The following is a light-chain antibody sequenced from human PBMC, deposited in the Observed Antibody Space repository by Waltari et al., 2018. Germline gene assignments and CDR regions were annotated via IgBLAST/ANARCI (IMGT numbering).Light chain of an antibody. CDR1: QGIVYF. J-gene: IGKJ5*01. V-gene: IGKV1-33*01. Sequence: DIQMTQSPSSLSESVGDRVTITCQASQGIVYFLNWYQHKPGKAPKLLIYDASNLETGVPSRFSGSGSGTDFTFTITSLQPEDIATYYCQQYHNFPLTFGQGTRLEIK. CDR2: DAS. CDR3: QQYHNFPLT.